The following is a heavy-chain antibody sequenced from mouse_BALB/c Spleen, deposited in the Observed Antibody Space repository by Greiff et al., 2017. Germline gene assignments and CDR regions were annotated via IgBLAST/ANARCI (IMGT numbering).Heavy chain of an antibody. CDR3: ARDRVLPFAY. CDR2: ISDGGSYT. V-gene: IGHV5-4*02. D-gene: IGHD1-1*01. Sequence: DVMLVESGGGLVKPGGSLKLSCAASGFTFSDYYMYWVRQTPEKRLEWVATISDGGSYTYYPDSVKGRFTISRDNAKNNLYLQMSSLKSEDTAMYYCARDRVLPFAYWGQGTLVTVAA. CDR1: GFTFSDYY. J-gene: IGHJ3*01.